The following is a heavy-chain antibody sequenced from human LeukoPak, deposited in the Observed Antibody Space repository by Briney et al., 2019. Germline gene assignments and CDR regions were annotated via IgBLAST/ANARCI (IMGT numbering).Heavy chain of an antibody. D-gene: IGHD3-10*01. CDR2: IYYSGPT. CDR3: TRGGGSAYRYNWFDP. CDR1: GGSISSYY. Sequence: SETLSLTCTVTGGSISSYYWSWIRQPPGKGLEWIGYIYYSGPTNYNPSLKSRVTISVDTSKNQFSLKLSSVTAADTAVYYCTRGGGSAYRYNWFDPWGQGTLVTVSS. J-gene: IGHJ5*02. V-gene: IGHV4-59*01.